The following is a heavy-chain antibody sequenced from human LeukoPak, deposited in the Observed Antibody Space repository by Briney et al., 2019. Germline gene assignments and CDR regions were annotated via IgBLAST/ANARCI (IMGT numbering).Heavy chain of an antibody. D-gene: IGHD6-13*01. CDR2: INPNSGDT. CDR1: GYTFTRHY. CDR3: MRGGGNSWFDY. J-gene: IGHJ4*02. V-gene: IGHV1-2*02. Sequence: ASVKVSCKASGYTFTRHYFHWVRQAPGQGLERMGWINPNSGDTNFAQKFQGRVTMTRATSISTVYMELTSLRSDDTALYYCMRGGGNSWFDYWGQGTLVSVSS.